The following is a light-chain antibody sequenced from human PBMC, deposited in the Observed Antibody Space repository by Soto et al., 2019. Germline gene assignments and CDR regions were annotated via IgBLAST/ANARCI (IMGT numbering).Light chain of an antibody. V-gene: IGKV1-5*01. J-gene: IGKJ1*01. CDR2: DPS. CDR1: QSISSW. Sequence: DIQMTQSPSTLSASVGDRVTITCRASQSISSWLAWYQQKPGKASKLLIYDPSSLESWVPSRFSGSGSGTEFTLTISSLQPDDFATYYCQQYNSYPWTVGQGTKVEIK. CDR3: QQYNSYPWT.